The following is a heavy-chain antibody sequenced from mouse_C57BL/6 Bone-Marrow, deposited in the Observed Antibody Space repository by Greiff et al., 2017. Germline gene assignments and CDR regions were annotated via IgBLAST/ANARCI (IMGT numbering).Heavy chain of an antibody. D-gene: IGHD2-3*01. CDR3: AREGDGWGFAY. J-gene: IGHJ3*01. CDR1: GYTFTSYG. Sequence: VQLQESGAELARPGASVKLSCKASGYTFTSYGISWVKQRTGQGLEWIGEIYPRSGNTYYNEKFKGKATLTAAKSSSTAYMELRRLTSEDSAVYVCAREGDGWGFAYWDQGTLATVSA. V-gene: IGHV1-81*01. CDR2: IYPRSGNT.